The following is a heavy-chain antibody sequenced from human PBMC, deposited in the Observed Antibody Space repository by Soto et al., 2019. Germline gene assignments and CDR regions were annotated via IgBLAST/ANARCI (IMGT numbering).Heavy chain of an antibody. CDR3: APLTNHDSVWGDSG. Sequence: QLHLQESGPGLVKPSETLSLTCTVSGASVSSNSYYCGWIRQPPGKGLEGIGNIFHSGSTYYNPSLKSRVTISADTSKNQFSLSLTSVTAADTAKYYCAPLTNHDSVWGDSGWGQGILVAGSS. D-gene: IGHD3-16*01. J-gene: IGHJ4*02. CDR2: IFHSGST. CDR1: GASVSSNSYY. V-gene: IGHV4-39*01.